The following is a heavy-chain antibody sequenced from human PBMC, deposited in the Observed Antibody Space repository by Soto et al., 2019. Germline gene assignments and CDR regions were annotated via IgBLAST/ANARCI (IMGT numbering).Heavy chain of an antibody. V-gene: IGHV1-2*04. Sequence: ASVKVSCKASGYTFTGYYMHWVRQAPGQGLEWMGWINPNSGGTNYAQKFQGWVTMTRDTSISTAYMELSRLRSDDTAVYYCARAGTFGYSGYDIYFDYWGQGTLVTVSS. CDR3: ARAGTFGYSGYDIYFDY. J-gene: IGHJ4*02. CDR1: GYTFTGYY. CDR2: INPNSGGT. D-gene: IGHD5-12*01.